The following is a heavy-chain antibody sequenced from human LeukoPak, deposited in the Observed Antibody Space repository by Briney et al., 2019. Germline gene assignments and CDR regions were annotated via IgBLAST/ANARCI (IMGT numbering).Heavy chain of an antibody. V-gene: IGHV3-9*01. CDR3: ARGDSSGYH. J-gene: IGHJ5*02. CDR1: GFTFDDYA. D-gene: IGHD3-22*01. CDR2: ISWNSGSI. Sequence: GGSLRLSCAASGFTFDDYAMHWVRQAPGKGLEWVSGISWNSGSIGYADSVKGRFTISRDNAKNSLYLQMNSLRAEDTALYYCARGDSSGYHWGQGTLVTVSS.